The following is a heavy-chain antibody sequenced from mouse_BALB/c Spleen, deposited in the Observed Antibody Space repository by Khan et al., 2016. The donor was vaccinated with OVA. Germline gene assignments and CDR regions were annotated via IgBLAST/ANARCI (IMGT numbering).Heavy chain of an antibody. D-gene: IGHD2-14*01. V-gene: IGHV1-4*01. CDR2: INPSNGYT. J-gene: IGHJ3*01. CDR1: GYTFTSYT. CDR3: VRDGANHRNDGWFAY. Sequence: QVRLQQSGAELARPGASVKMSCKASGYTFTSYTIHWIKLRPGQGLEWIGFINPSNGYTNYNQKFKDKATLTADKSSTTVYMQLSSLTSDDSAVYNWVRDGANHRNDGWFAYWGQGTLVTVSA.